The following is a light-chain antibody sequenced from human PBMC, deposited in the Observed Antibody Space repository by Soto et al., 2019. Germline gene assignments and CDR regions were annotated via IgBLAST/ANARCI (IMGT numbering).Light chain of an antibody. Sequence: QLVLTQPASVSGSPGQSITISCSGTSSDVGSYDHVAWYQQFPGKTPKLMIYAVSNRPSGVSNRFSGSKSGNTASLTISGLQAEDEADYYCISYTGSSTSYVFGTGTKVTVL. CDR1: SSDVGSYDH. CDR3: ISYTGSSTSYV. CDR2: AVS. J-gene: IGLJ1*01. V-gene: IGLV2-14*01.